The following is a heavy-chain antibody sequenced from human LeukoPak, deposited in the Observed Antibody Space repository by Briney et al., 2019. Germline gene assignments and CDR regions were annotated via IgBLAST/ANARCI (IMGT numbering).Heavy chain of an antibody. CDR3: ARSGQSVNYYDSSGYHIDAFDI. Sequence: GASVKVSCKASGYTFTSYYMHWVRQAPEQGLEWMGIINPSGGSTSYAQKFQGRVTMTRDTSTSTVYMELSSLRSEDTAVYYCARSGQSVNYYDSSGYHIDAFDIWGQGTMVTVSS. V-gene: IGHV1-46*03. D-gene: IGHD3-22*01. CDR2: INPSGGST. CDR1: GYTFTSYY. J-gene: IGHJ3*02.